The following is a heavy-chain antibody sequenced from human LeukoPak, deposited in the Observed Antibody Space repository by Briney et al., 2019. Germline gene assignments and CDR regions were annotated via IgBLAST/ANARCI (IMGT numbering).Heavy chain of an antibody. CDR1: GASFSSSTYY. J-gene: IGHJ4*02. Sequence: PSETLSLTCTVSGASFSSSTYYWDWIRQPPGKGPEWIGSIYYSGSTYYNPSLKSRVTMSVDTSKNQFSLKLSSVTAADTAVYYCARHAGGISATGTRPFDYWGQGTLVTVSS. V-gene: IGHV4-39*01. CDR2: IYYSGST. D-gene: IGHD6-13*01. CDR3: ARHAGGISATGTRPFDY.